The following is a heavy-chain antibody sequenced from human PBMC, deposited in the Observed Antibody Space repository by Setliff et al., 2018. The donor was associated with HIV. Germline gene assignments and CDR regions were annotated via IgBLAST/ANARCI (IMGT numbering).Heavy chain of an antibody. Sequence: GSLRLSCAASGFTLSNTYMAWVRQAPGKRPEWVANIKQDGSEKYYADSVKGRFAISRDDAKNSLHLQMNSLRPDDTAFYYCAKGSRSYKAPLDYWGQGILVTV. V-gene: IGHV3-7*03. J-gene: IGHJ4*02. CDR2: IKQDGSEK. CDR1: GFTLSNTY. CDR3: AKGSRSYKAPLDY. D-gene: IGHD1-1*01.